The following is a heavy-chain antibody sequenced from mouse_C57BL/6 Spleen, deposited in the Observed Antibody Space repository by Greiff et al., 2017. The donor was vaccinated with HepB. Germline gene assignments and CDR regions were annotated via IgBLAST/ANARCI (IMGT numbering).Heavy chain of an antibody. Sequence: DVKLQESGPGMVKPSQSLSLTCTVTGYSITSRYDWHWIRHFPGNKLEWMGYISYSGSTNYNLPLKSRISLTHDTFKNHFLLKLNSVTTEDTATYYCASGVPYLYIDVWGTGTTVTVSS. CDR1: GYSITSRYD. CDR2: ISYSGST. J-gene: IGHJ1*03. V-gene: IGHV3-1*01. CDR3: ASGVPYLYIDV.